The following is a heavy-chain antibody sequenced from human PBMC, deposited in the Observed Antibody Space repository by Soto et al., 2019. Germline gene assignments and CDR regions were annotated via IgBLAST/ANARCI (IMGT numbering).Heavy chain of an antibody. D-gene: IGHD1-26*01. CDR2: VYDSGST. CDR1: GGSISSSNW. J-gene: IGHJ6*02. Sequence: AETLSLTCAVSGGSISSSNWWSWVRQPPGKGLEWIGGVYDSGSTNYNPSLKSRVTISVDKSKHQFSLKLSSVTAADTAVYYCARRRVTMGGGMDVWGQGTTVTVSS. CDR3: ARRRVTMGGGMDV. V-gene: IGHV4-4*02.